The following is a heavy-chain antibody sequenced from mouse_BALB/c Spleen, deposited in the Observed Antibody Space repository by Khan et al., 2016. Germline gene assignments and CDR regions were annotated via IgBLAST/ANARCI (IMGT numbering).Heavy chain of an antibody. CDR3: ASTFWYFDV. Sequence: EVKLLESGGGLVQPGGSLKLSCAASGFDFSRYWMSWVRQAPGKGLEWIGEINPDSSTINYMPSLKDKFIISRDNAKNTLYLQISTLRSEDTALYYCASTFWYFDVWGAGTTVTVSS. CDR1: GFDFSRYW. V-gene: IGHV4-1*02. J-gene: IGHJ1*01. CDR2: INPDSSTI.